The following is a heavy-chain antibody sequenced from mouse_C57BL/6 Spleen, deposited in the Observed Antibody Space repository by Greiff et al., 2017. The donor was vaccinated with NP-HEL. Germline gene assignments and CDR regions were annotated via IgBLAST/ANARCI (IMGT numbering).Heavy chain of an antibody. CDR2: IDPSDSYT. CDR3: ARNDYLY. Sequence: QVQLQQSGAELVRPGTSVKLSCKASGYTFTSYWMHWVKQRPGQGLEWIGVIDPSDSYTNYNQKFKGKATLTVDTSSSTAYMQLSSLTSEDSAVYYCARNDYLYWGQGTTLTVSS. CDR1: GYTFTSYW. D-gene: IGHD1-1*02. V-gene: IGHV1-59*01. J-gene: IGHJ2*01.